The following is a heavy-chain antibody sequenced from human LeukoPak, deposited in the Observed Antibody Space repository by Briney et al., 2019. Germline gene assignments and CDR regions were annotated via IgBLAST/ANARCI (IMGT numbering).Heavy chain of an antibody. CDR3: ARRSDRYYYGSGSYTDY. D-gene: IGHD3-10*01. Sequence: SETLSLTCTVSGGSISSSSYYWGWTRQPPGKGLEWIGSIYYSGSTYYNPSLKSRVTISVDTSKNQFSLKLSSVTAADTAVYYCARRSDRYYYGSGSYTDYWGQGTLVTVSS. CDR2: IYYSGST. CDR1: GGSISSSSYY. V-gene: IGHV4-39*01. J-gene: IGHJ4*02.